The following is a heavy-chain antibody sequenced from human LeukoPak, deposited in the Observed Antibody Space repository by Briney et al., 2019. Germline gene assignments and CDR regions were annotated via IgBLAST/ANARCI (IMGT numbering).Heavy chain of an antibody. J-gene: IGHJ6*04. CDR2: IYPGDSDT. CDR1: GYSFTSYW. CDR3: ARRGTDYGMDV. D-gene: IGHD3-16*01. Sequence: GESLKISCKGSGYSFTSYWIGWVRQMPGKGLEWMGIIYPGDSDTRYSPSFQGQVTISADKPITTAYLQWSSLKASATAMYYCARRGTDYGMDVWGKGTTVTVSS. V-gene: IGHV5-51*01.